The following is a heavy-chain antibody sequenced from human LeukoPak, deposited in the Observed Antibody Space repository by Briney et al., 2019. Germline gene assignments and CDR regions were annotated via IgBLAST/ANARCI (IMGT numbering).Heavy chain of an antibody. CDR1: GYTFTSYY. CDR2: INPSGGST. J-gene: IGHJ4*02. CDR3: ARDRGLGYCSSTSCRGNYFDY. Sequence: ASVKVSCKASGYTFTSYYMHWVRQAPGQGLEWMGIINPSGGSTSYAQKFQGRVTMTRDTSTSTVCMELSSLRSEDTAVYYCARDRGLGYCSSTSCRGNYFDYWGQGTLVTVSS. D-gene: IGHD2-2*01. V-gene: IGHV1-46*01.